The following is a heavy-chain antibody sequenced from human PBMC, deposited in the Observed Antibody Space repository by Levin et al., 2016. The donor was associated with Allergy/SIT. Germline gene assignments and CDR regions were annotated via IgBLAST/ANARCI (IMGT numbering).Heavy chain of an antibody. CDR2: VYSGGAT. J-gene: IGHJ4*02. D-gene: IGHD3-22*01. CDR1: GLTVSSNY. V-gene: IGHV3-53*01. Sequence: GESLKISCAASGLTVSSNYMSWVRQAPGKGLEWVSVVYSGGATYYADSVKGRFTVSRDNSKNTLYLEMSSLRAEDTAVYYCARERSYYDTVGYYHGGFDYWGQGTLVTVSS. CDR3: ARERSYYDTVGYYHGGFDY.